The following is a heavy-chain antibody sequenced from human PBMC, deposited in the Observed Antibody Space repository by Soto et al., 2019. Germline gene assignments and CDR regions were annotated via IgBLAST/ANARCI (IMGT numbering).Heavy chain of an antibody. D-gene: IGHD4-17*01. Sequence: EVQLLESGGGLVQPGGSLRLSCAASGFTFTTYAMSWVRHAPGKGLEWVSGISTSGDSTYYADSVKGRFTISRDNSKNTLYLQMNSLRAEDTAVYYCAKEMVTVTTFYYYGVDVWGQGTTVTVSS. V-gene: IGHV3-23*01. CDR2: ISTSGDST. CDR1: GFTFTTYA. J-gene: IGHJ6*02. CDR3: AKEMVTVTTFYYYGVDV.